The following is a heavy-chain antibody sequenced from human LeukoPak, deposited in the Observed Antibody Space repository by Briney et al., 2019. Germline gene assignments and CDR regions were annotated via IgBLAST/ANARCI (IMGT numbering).Heavy chain of an antibody. Sequence: ASVKVSCKASGYTFTSYDINWVRQATGQGLEWMGWMNTNSGNTGYAQKFQGRVTMTRNTSISTAYMELSSLRSEDTAVYYCARGPGDDDAFDIWGQGTMVTVSS. CDR3: ARGPGDDDAFDI. V-gene: IGHV1-8*01. J-gene: IGHJ3*02. CDR1: GYTFTSYD. D-gene: IGHD4-17*01. CDR2: MNTNSGNT.